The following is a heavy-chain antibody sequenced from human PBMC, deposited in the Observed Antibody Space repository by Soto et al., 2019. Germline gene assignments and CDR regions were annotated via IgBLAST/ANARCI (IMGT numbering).Heavy chain of an antibody. Sequence: ASVKVSCKASGYTFTSCGISWVRQAPGQGLEWMGWISAYNGNTNYAQKLQGRVTMTTDTSTSTAYMELRSLRSDDTAVYYCARSSYSSGWYAYYFDYWGQGTLVTVSS. CDR2: ISAYNGNT. D-gene: IGHD6-19*01. CDR1: GYTFTSCG. V-gene: IGHV1-18*04. CDR3: ARSSYSSGWYAYYFDY. J-gene: IGHJ4*02.